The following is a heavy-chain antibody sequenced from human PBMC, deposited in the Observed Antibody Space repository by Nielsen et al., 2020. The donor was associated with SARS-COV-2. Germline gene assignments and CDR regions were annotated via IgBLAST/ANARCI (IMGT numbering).Heavy chain of an antibody. CDR2: IKSKTDGGTT. V-gene: IGHV3-15*01. D-gene: IGHD3-3*01. CDR3: TTEIDAYYDFWSGYYSSEH. Sequence: GGSLRLSCAASGFTFSNAWMSWVRQAPGKGLEWVGRIKSKTDGGTTDYAAPVKGRFTISRDDSKNTLYLQMNSLRTDDTAVYFCTTEIDAYYDFWSGYYSSEHWGQGTLVTVSS. J-gene: IGHJ1*01. CDR1: GFTFSNAW.